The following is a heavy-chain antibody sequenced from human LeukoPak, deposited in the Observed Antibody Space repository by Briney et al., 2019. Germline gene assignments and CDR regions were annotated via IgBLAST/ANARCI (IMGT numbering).Heavy chain of an antibody. J-gene: IGHJ5*02. Sequence: GASVKVSCKASGYTFSAYYMHWVRQAPGQGLEWMGWINPKSGDTNYAQKFQGRVTMTRDTSLSTAYMELSSLTSDDTAIYFCARDTPQTSVDLWGRGTLVIVSS. CDR1: GYTFSAYY. CDR2: INPKSGDT. V-gene: IGHV1-2*02. CDR3: ARDTPQTSVDL.